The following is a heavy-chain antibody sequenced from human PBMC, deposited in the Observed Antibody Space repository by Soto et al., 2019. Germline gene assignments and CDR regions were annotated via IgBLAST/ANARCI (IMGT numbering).Heavy chain of an antibody. CDR1: GFTFNTYA. Sequence: QVQLAESGGGVVQPGTSLRLSCTASGFTFNTYAMNWVRQAPGKGLEWLAIVSYDGTTKFYADSVKGRFTLSRDNSKNTVYLDMNSLRSDDTAVYYCATSGGYYVAWIAEWGQGNLVTVSS. J-gene: IGHJ4*02. V-gene: IGHV3-30*03. CDR2: VSYDGTTK. CDR3: ATSGGYYVAWIAE. D-gene: IGHD1-26*01.